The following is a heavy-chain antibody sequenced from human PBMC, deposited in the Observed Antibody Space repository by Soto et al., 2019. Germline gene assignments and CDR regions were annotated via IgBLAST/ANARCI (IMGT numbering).Heavy chain of an antibody. D-gene: IGHD1-26*01. CDR1: GFTFDDYG. CDR2: VNWNGGST. V-gene: IGHV3-20*04. J-gene: IGHJ4*02. CDR3: ARDCSGSYLPHGIFGY. Sequence: EVQLVESGGGVVRPGGSLRLSCVASGFTFDDYGMGWVRQSPEKGLEWVAGVNWNGGSTDYVDSVKGRFTISRDNAKNSLYLQMNSPRAEDTALYYCARDCSGSYLPHGIFGYWGQGTPVTVSS.